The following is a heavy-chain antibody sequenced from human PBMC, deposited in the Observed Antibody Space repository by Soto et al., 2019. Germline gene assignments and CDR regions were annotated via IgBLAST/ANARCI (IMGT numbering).Heavy chain of an antibody. CDR3: ARVDFWSGYVSLSPYQYYYYYMDV. Sequence: GGSLRLSCAASGFTFSDYYMSWIRQAPGKGLEWVSYISSSGSTIYYADSVKGRFTISRDNAKNSLYLQMNSLRAEDTAVYYCARVDFWSGYVSLSPYQYYYYYMDVWGKGTTVTVSS. J-gene: IGHJ6*03. CDR2: ISSSGSTI. V-gene: IGHV3-11*01. D-gene: IGHD3-3*01. CDR1: GFTFSDYY.